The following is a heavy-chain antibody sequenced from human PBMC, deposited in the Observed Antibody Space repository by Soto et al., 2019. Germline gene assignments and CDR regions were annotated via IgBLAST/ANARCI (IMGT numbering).Heavy chain of an antibody. D-gene: IGHD4-17*01. CDR2: ISSSGSTI. CDR1: GFTFSSYE. J-gene: IGHJ4*02. Sequence: EVQLVESGGGLVQPGGSLRLSCAASGFTFSSYEINWVRQAPGKGLEWVSYISSSGSTIYYADSVKGRFTISRDNAKNSLYLQMNSLRAEDTAVYYCARTFYFGDYFDYWGQGTLVTVSS. V-gene: IGHV3-48*03. CDR3: ARTFYFGDYFDY.